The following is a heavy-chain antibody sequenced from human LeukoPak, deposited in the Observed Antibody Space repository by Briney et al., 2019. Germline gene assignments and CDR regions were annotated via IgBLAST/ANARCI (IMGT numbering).Heavy chain of an antibody. CDR2: IYPGDSDT. Sequence: GESLKISCKGSGYSFTSYWIGWVRQMPGKGLEWMGIIYPGDSDTRYSPSFQGQVTISADKSISTAYLQWSSLKASDTAMYYCAREAYYYGSSGKGYFDYWGQGTLVTVSS. J-gene: IGHJ4*02. CDR3: AREAYYYGSSGKGYFDY. CDR1: GYSFTSYW. D-gene: IGHD3-22*01. V-gene: IGHV5-51*01.